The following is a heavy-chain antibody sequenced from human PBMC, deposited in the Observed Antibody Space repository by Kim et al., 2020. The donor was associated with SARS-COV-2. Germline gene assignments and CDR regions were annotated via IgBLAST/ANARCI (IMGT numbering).Heavy chain of an antibody. CDR3: AKAKAAIGTGDGMDV. J-gene: IGHJ6*02. V-gene: IGHV3-23*01. D-gene: IGHD1-1*01. Sequence: VKGRFIIARDNSKNTLYLQMNSLGAEATAIYYCAKAKAAIGTGDGMDVWGQGTTVTVSS.